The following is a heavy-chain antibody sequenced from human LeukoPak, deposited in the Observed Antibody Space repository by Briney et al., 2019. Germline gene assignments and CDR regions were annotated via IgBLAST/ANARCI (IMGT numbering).Heavy chain of an antibody. CDR3: ARGSGYEYYYYYMDV. CDR2: MNPNSGNT. D-gene: IGHD5-12*01. Sequence: ASVKVSCKASGYIFTICDIIWVRQATGQGLEWMGWMNPNSGNTGYAQKFQGRVTITRNTSISTAYMELSSLRSEDTAVYYCARGSGYEYYYYYMDVWGKGTTVTVSS. CDR1: GYIFTICD. V-gene: IGHV1-8*03. J-gene: IGHJ6*03.